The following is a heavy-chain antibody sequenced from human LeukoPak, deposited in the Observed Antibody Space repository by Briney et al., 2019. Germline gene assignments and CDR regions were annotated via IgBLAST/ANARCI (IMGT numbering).Heavy chain of an antibody. D-gene: IGHD2-2*01. CDR2: INHSVST. Sequence: PSETLSLTCAVYGGSFSGYYWSWIRQPPGKGLEWIGEINHSVSTNYNPSLKSRVTISVDTSKNQFSLKLSSVTAADTAVYYCVREGCSSTSCYRLGYWGQGTLVTVSS. CDR1: GGSFSGYY. CDR3: VREGCSSTSCYRLGY. V-gene: IGHV4-34*01. J-gene: IGHJ4*02.